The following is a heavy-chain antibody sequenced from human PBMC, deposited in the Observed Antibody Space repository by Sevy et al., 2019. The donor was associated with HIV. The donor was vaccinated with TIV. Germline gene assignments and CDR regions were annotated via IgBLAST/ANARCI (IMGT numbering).Heavy chain of an antibody. CDR3: ASERQNYYDSSGSPRGARKRFDY. Sequence: GGSLRLSCAASGFTFSSYAMSWVRQAPGKGLEWVSAISGSGGSTYYADSVKGRFTISRDNSKNTRYLQMNSLRAEDTAVYYCASERQNYYDSSGSPRGARKRFDYWGQGTLVTVSS. CDR2: ISGSGGST. J-gene: IGHJ4*02. D-gene: IGHD3-22*01. CDR1: GFTFSSYA. V-gene: IGHV3-23*01.